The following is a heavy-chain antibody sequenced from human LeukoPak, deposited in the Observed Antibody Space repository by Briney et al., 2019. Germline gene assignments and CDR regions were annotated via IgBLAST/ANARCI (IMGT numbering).Heavy chain of an antibody. Sequence: GGSLRLSCVASGFAFSKYAMHWVRQALGKGLEWVSYISSSSSTIYYADSVKGRFTISRDNAKNSLYLQMNSLRAEDTAVYYCARDLYGGNPGGVYWGQGTLVTVSS. V-gene: IGHV3-48*01. CDR3: ARDLYGGNPGGVY. D-gene: IGHD4-23*01. CDR2: ISSSSSTI. J-gene: IGHJ4*02. CDR1: GFAFSKYA.